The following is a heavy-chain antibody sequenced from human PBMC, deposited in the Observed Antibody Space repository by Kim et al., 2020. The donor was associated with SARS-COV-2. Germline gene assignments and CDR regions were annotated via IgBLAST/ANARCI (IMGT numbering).Heavy chain of an antibody. J-gene: IGHJ4*02. CDR2: IYYSGST. Sequence: SETLSLTCTVSGGSISSSSYYWGWIRQPPGKGLEWIGSIYYSGSTYYNPSLKSRVTISVDTSKNQFSLKLSSVTAADTAVYYCASSKDMVGSYSGSYDYWGQGTLVTVSS. V-gene: IGHV4-39*01. CDR1: GGSISSSSYY. D-gene: IGHD1-26*01. CDR3: ASSKDMVGSYSGSYDY.